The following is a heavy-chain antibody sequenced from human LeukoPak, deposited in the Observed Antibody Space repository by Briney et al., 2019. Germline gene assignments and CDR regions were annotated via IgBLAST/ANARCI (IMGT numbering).Heavy chain of an antibody. CDR3: ARESESYDSSGSTFDY. CDR2: IRYDGSNK. D-gene: IGHD3-22*01. V-gene: IGHV3-30*02. Sequence: GSLRLSCAASGFTFSSYGMHWVRQAPGKGLEWVAFIRYDGSNKFYGDSVKGRFTISRDNSKNTLFLQLNSLRAEDTAVYYCARESESYDSSGSTFDYWGQGTLVTVSS. J-gene: IGHJ4*02. CDR1: GFTFSSYG.